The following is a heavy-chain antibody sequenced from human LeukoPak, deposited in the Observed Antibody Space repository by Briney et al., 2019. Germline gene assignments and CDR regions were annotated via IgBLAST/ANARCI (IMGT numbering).Heavy chain of an antibody. CDR2: MHHSGST. V-gene: IGHV4-39*07. CDR1: GGSITTRSYY. D-gene: IGHD3-22*01. Sequence: PSETLSLTCTVSGGSITTRSYYWGWIRQPPGKGLEWIGSMHHSGSTYYNPSLKSRVTTSVDTSKNPFSLKLSSVTAADTAVYYCARDPGAYYDSSGYLNWFDPWGQGTLVTVSS. J-gene: IGHJ5*02. CDR3: ARDPGAYYDSSGYLNWFDP.